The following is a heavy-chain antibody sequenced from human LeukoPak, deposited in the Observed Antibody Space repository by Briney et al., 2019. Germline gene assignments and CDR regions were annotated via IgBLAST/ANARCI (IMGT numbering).Heavy chain of an antibody. D-gene: IGHD3-16*01. Sequence: PSQTLSLTCTVSGDSITSRAYYWSWIRQHPGTGLEWIGYIYHSGSTYYNPSLMTRVTMSVDTSKNQFSLKLTSATAADTAVYYCARDLFVGGLDVWGKGTTVTVSS. CDR2: IYHSGST. CDR3: ARDLFVGGLDV. V-gene: IGHV4-31*03. CDR1: GDSITSRAYY. J-gene: IGHJ6*04.